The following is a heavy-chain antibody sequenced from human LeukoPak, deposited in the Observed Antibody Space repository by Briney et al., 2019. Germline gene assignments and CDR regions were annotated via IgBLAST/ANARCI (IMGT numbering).Heavy chain of an antibody. J-gene: IGHJ4*02. D-gene: IGHD6-19*01. CDR3: ARVYSSGWYEGGFDY. CDR1: GFTFNISA. V-gene: IGHV3-23*01. Sequence: GGSLRLSCAASGFTFNISAMSWVRQAPGKGLECVSPISGSGGSTYYADSVKGRFTISRDNSKNTLYLQMNSLRAEDTAVYYCARVYSSGWYEGGFDYWGQGTLVTVSS. CDR2: ISGSGGST.